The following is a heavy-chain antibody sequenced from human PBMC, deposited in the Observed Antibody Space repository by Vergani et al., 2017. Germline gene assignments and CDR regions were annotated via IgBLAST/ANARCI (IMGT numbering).Heavy chain of an antibody. Sequence: QVQLVQSGAEVKKPGASVKVSCKASGYTFTGYYMNWVRQAPGQGLEWMGWINPNRGGTNYAQKFQGRVTMTRDTSISTAYMELSRLRSDATAVYYCARDPFNWNYVSGGVFSGYMDVGGKGRTVTVS. CDR2: INPNRGGT. CDR1: GYTFTGYY. D-gene: IGHD1-7*01. V-gene: IGHV1-2*02. J-gene: IGHJ6*03. CDR3: ARDPFNWNYVSGGVFSGYMDV.